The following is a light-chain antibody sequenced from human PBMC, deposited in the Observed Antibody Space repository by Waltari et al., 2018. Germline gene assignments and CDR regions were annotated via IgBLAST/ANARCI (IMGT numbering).Light chain of an antibody. CDR2: HAS. V-gene: IGKV3-20*01. J-gene: IGKJ1*01. CDR1: QSIGKY. Sequence: SCRASQSIGKYLAWDQQKPGQSPRLLIYHASSRAAGIPDRFSGSRSGTDFSLSISRLEPEDFAVYYCQHYESLPVTFGQGTKVEIK. CDR3: QHYESLPVT.